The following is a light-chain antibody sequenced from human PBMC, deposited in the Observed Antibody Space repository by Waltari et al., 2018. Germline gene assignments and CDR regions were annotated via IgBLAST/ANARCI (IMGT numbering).Light chain of an antibody. CDR3: QQYDCWPWT. CDR1: QSVRST. CDR2: GTS. J-gene: IGKJ1*01. V-gene: IGKV3D-15*01. Sequence: ILMTPTLATPSLSPAARAPLSCRASQSVRSTFPWFQQKPGQPPRLLIYGTSTRATGIPTRFTGSGSGTEFSLTISILQPEDFATYYCQQYDCWPWTFGQGTRVETK.